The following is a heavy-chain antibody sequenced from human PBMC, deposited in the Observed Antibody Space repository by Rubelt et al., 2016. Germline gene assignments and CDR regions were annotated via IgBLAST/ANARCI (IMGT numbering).Heavy chain of an antibody. CDR2: ISSSSSTI. CDR3: ASDYGGNSVRFDY. V-gene: IGHV3-48*02. CDR1: GFTFSSYS. D-gene: IGHD4-23*01. Sequence: GGGLVQPGGSLRLSCAASGFTFSSYSMNWVRQAPGKGLEWVSYISSSSSTIYYADSVKGRFTISRDNAKNSLYLQMNSLGDEDTAVYYCASDYGGNSVRFDYWGQGTLVTVSS. J-gene: IGHJ4*02.